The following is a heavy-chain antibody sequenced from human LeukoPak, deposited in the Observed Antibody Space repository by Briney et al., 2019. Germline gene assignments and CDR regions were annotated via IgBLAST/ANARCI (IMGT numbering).Heavy chain of an antibody. V-gene: IGHV4-34*01. CDR1: GGSFSGYY. CDR3: ARGSSDSSGFDFDY. Sequence: PSETLSLTCAVYGGSFSGYYWRWIRQPPGKGLEWIGEINHSGSTNYNPSLKSRVTISVDTSKNQFSLKLSSVTAADTAVYYCARGSSDSSGFDFDYWGQGTLVTVSS. D-gene: IGHD6-19*01. CDR2: INHSGST. J-gene: IGHJ4*02.